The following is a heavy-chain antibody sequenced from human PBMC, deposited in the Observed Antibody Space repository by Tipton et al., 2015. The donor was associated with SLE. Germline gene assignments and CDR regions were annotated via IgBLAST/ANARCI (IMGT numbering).Heavy chain of an antibody. CDR2: IYYSGST. J-gene: IGHJ6*03. CDR1: GGSISSSSYY. Sequence: LRLSCTVSGGSISSSSYYWGWIRQPPGKGLEWIGSIYYSGSTYYNPSLKSRVTISVDTSKNQFSLKLSSVTAADTAVYYCARGRAAADLYYYYYYMDVWGKGTTVTASS. V-gene: IGHV4-39*07. CDR3: ARGRAAADLYYYYYYMDV. D-gene: IGHD6-13*01.